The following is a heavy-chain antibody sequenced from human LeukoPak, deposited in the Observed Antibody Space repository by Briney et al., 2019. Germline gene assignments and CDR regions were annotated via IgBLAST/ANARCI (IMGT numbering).Heavy chain of an antibody. D-gene: IGHD3-10*01. CDR1: GFTFSSYA. V-gene: IGHV3-23*01. Sequence: GGSLRLSCAASGFTFSSYAMSWVRQVPGKGLEWVSAISGSGSDTYYADSVKGRFTISRDNSKSTLYLQMNSLRAEDTAVYYCAKDLGGEGGSGFPGYWGQGTLVTVSS. J-gene: IGHJ4*02. CDR2: ISGSGSDT. CDR3: AKDLGGEGGSGFPGY.